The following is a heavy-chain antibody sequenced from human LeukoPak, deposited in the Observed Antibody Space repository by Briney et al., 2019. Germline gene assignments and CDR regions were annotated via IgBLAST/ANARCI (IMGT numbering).Heavy chain of an antibody. D-gene: IGHD5-12*01. CDR2: ISYDGSNK. CDR1: GFTFSSYG. J-gene: IGHJ4*02. CDR3: AKGWLRNSAYFDY. V-gene: IGHV3-30*18. Sequence: GGSLRLSCAASGFTFSSYGMHWVRQAPGKGLEWVAVISYDGSNKYYADSVKGRFTISRDNSKNTLYLQMNSLRAEDTAVYYCAKGWLRNSAYFDYWGQGTLVTVSS.